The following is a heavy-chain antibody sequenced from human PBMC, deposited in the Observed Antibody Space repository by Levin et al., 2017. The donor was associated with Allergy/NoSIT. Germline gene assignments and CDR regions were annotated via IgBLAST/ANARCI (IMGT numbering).Heavy chain of an antibody. Sequence: GGSLRLSCATSGFTFSSYWMTWVRQAPGKGLEWVANIKGDGSEKYYVDSVQGRFSISRDNAKRSVYLYIKSLRAEDTAVYFCARAYSYVLYWGQGTLVTVSS. D-gene: IGHD5-18*01. J-gene: IGHJ4*02. CDR2: IKGDGSEK. CDR3: ARAYSYVLY. V-gene: IGHV3-7*04. CDR1: GFTFSSYW.